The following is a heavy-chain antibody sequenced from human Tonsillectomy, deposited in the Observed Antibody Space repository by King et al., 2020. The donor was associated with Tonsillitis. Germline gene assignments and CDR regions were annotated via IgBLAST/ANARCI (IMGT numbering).Heavy chain of an antibody. CDR1: GGSFSGYY. Sequence: VQLQQWGAGLLKPSETLSLTCAVYGGSFSGYYWSWIRQPPGKGLEWIGEINNSGSTNYNPSLTSRVTISVDTSKTQFSLKLSSVTAADTAVYYCARYFGSYELDPWGQGTLVTVSS. CDR2: INNSGST. V-gene: IGHV4-34*01. J-gene: IGHJ5*02. CDR3: ARYFGSYELDP. D-gene: IGHD2-21*01.